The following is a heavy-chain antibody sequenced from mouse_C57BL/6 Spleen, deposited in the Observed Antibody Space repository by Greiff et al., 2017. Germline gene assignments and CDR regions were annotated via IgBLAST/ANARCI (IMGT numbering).Heavy chain of an antibody. CDR1: GYTFTDYN. V-gene: IGHV1-18*01. J-gene: IGHJ4*01. Sequence: EVQLQQSGPELVKPGASVKIPCKASGYTFTDYNMDWVKQSHGKSLEWIGDINPNNGGTIYNQKFKGKATLTVDKSSSTAYMELSSLTSEDTAVYDCAREGRGSRTDYAMDYWGQGTSVTVSS. CDR2: INPNNGGT. CDR3: AREGRGSRTDYAMDY. D-gene: IGHD1-1*01.